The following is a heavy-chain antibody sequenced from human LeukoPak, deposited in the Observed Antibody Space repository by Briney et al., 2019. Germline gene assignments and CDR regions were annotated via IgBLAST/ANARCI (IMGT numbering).Heavy chain of an antibody. CDR2: IYPGDSDT. D-gene: IGHD5-12*01. Sequence: GESLKISCKGSGYSFTSYWIGWVRQMPGKGLEWMGIIYPGDSDTRYSPSFQGQVTISADKSISTAYLQWSSLKALDTAMYYYARLGIVATIHYGMDVWGQGTTVTVSS. CDR3: ARLGIVATIHYGMDV. J-gene: IGHJ6*02. CDR1: GYSFTSYW. V-gene: IGHV5-51*01.